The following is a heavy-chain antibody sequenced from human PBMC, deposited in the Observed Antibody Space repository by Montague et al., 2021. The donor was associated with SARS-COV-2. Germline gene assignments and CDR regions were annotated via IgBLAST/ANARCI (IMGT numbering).Heavy chain of an antibody. CDR2: IYYRGST. J-gene: IGHJ4*02. CDR3: ARQRNDDVLDY. V-gene: IGHV4-59*08. Sequence: SETLSLTCTVSGGSMTNYYWSWIRQPPGQGLEWLAYIYYRGSTSSNPSLMGRVTISVDTSTKQFSLTLSSVTAADTAVYYCARQRNDDVLDYWGQGTLVTVSS. CDR1: GGSMTNYY. D-gene: IGHD1-1*01.